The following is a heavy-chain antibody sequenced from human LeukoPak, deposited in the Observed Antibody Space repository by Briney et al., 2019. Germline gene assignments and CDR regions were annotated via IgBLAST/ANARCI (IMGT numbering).Heavy chain of an antibody. CDR1: GFTVSSNY. CDR2: IYSGGST. V-gene: IGHV3-53*01. J-gene: IGHJ4*02. CDR3: AREDIFTGFDY. D-gene: IGHD3-9*01. Sequence: GGSLRLSCAASGFTVSSNYMSWVRQAPRKGLEWVSVIYSGGSTYYADSVKGRFTISRDNSKNTLYLQMNSLRAEDTAVYYCAREDIFTGFDYWGQGTLVTVSS.